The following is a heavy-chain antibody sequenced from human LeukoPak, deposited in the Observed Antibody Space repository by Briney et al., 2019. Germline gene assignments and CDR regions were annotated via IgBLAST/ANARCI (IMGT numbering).Heavy chain of an antibody. CDR3: ARSSAHHRFEIDC. Sequence: GASVKVSCKVSGYTLTELSMHWVRQAPGKGLEWMGGFDPEDGETIYAQKFQGRVTMTTDTSTSTAYMDLRSLRSDDTAVYYCARSSAHHRFEIDCWGQGTLVTVSS. J-gene: IGHJ4*02. D-gene: IGHD3-9*01. CDR1: GYTLTELS. V-gene: IGHV1-24*01. CDR2: FDPEDGET.